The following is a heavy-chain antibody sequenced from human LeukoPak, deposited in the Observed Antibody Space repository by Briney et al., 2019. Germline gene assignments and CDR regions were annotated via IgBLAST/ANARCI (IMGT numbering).Heavy chain of an antibody. J-gene: IGHJ5*02. V-gene: IGHV1-69*01. CDR1: GGTFSSYA. CDR2: IIPIFGTA. CDR3: ARELGIAAAGTGWFDP. Sequence: SVKVSCKASGGTFSSYAISWVRQAPGQGLEWMGGIIPIFGTANYAQKFQGRVTITADESTSTAYMELSSLRSEDTAVYYCARELGIAAAGTGWFDPWGQGTLVTVSS. D-gene: IGHD6-13*01.